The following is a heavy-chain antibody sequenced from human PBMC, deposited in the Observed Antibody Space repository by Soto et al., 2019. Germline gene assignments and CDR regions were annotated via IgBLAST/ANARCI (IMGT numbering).Heavy chain of an antibody. V-gene: IGHV1-69*01. Sequence: QVQLVQSGAXXXKPGSSVKVSCKISGGTFTNYVISWLRQAPGQGLEWMGGLIPIFGAANLAQKFQGRVTITADESTSTVNMELSSLTSEDTAVYYCARGRSSPNFDPWGQGTLVTVSS. CDR3: ARGRSSPNFDP. J-gene: IGHJ5*02. D-gene: IGHD6-6*01. CDR2: LIPIFGAA. CDR1: GGTFTNYV.